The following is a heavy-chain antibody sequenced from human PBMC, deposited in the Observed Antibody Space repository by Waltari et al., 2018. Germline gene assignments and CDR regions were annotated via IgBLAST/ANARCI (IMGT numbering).Heavy chain of an antibody. J-gene: IGHJ5*02. CDR3: ARPGSSSPYYWFNP. D-gene: IGHD2-2*01. CDR2: IYHDGTP. V-gene: IGHV4-39*02. CDR1: GGAISGSGYY. Sequence: QVQLQESGPGLVEPSGTLSLTCTVSGGAISGSGYYWGWVRQTPGKGLEWIASIYHDGTPYYTPSLKSRVTIAVDTFENNFSLRLSSVTSADTAIYYCARPGSSSPYYWFNPWGQGILVTVSS.